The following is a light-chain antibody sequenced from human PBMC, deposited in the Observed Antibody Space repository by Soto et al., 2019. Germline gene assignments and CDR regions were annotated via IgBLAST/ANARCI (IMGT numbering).Light chain of an antibody. V-gene: IGKV3-15*01. Sequence: EIVMTQSPATLSVSPGATATLSCRASQSICSNLAWYQHKPGQAPRHLIYGASARATGIPARSSGSGFGTEFTLTISSLQSEDFAVYYCQQYNSWPLTFGGGTKVEMK. CDR2: GAS. J-gene: IGKJ4*01. CDR1: QSICSN. CDR3: QQYNSWPLT.